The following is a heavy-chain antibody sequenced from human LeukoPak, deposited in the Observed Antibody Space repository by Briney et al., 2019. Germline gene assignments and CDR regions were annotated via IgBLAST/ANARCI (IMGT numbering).Heavy chain of an antibody. D-gene: IGHD2-21*01. J-gene: IGHJ3*01. CDR1: GYTFAGYF. V-gene: IGHV1-2*02. Sequence: ASVKVSCKASGYTFAGYFMHWVRQAPGQGLEWMGWINPNNGGTNYAQKFQGGVTMTGDTSISTAYMELSRLTSDDTALYYCARGHILVPAGAFDLWGQGTVVTVSS. CDR2: INPNNGGT. CDR3: ARGHILVPAGAFDL.